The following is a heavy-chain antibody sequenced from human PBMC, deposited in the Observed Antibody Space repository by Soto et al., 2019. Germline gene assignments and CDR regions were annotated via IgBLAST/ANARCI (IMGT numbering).Heavy chain of an antibody. J-gene: IGHJ3*02. V-gene: IGHV3-7*03. CDR3: ARDDTVTETFDI. D-gene: IGHD4-17*01. CDR2: IKQDGSEK. CDR1: GFTFSSYW. Sequence: EVQLVESGGGLVKPGGSVRLSCEGSGFTFSSYWMSWVRQAPGKGLEWVANIKQDGSEKYYVDSVKGRFTISRDNAKNSLYLQMNSLRAEDTAVYYCARDDTVTETFDIWGQGTMVTVSS.